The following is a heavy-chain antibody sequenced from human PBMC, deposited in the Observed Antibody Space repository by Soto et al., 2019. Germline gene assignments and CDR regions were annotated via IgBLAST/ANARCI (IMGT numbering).Heavy chain of an antibody. V-gene: IGHV3-23*01. CDR1: GFTFSSYG. CDR3: AKDRRAGGNYGFYSDF. D-gene: IGHD1-7*01. Sequence: SLRLSCAASGFTFSSYGMTWVRQASGKGLEWVSFSSATGAGTYYADSVKGRFTISRDNSKNTLYLQMTSLRADDTAVYYCAKDRRAGGNYGFYSDFWGQGALATVSS. J-gene: IGHJ4*02. CDR2: SSATGAGT.